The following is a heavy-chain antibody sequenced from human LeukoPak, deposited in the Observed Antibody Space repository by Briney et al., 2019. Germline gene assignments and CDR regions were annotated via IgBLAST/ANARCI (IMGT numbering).Heavy chain of an antibody. J-gene: IGHJ3*02. V-gene: IGHV3-30-3*01. CDR2: ISYDGSNK. CDR1: GFTFSSYA. D-gene: IGHD3-3*01. Sequence: GGSLRLSCAASGFTFSSYAMHWVRQAPGKGLEWVAVISYDGSNKYYADSVKGRFTISRDNSKNTLYLQMNSLRAEDTAVYCCARGGFDFWSGYYRNDAFDIWGQGTMVTVSS. CDR3: ARGGFDFWSGYYRNDAFDI.